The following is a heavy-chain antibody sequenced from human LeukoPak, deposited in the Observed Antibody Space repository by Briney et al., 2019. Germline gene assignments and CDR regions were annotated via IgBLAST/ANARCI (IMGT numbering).Heavy chain of an antibody. D-gene: IGHD1-26*01. J-gene: IGHJ4*02. CDR3: ARGHSRVLIDD. V-gene: IGHV4-34*01. Sequence: SETLSLTCAVYGGSFSGYYWSWIRQPPGKGLEWIGEIQYSADTNYNPSLKSRVTISVDTSKNQLSLKLSSVTAADTAVYYCARGHSRVLIDDWGQGTLVTVSS. CDR2: IQYSADT. CDR1: GGSFSGYY.